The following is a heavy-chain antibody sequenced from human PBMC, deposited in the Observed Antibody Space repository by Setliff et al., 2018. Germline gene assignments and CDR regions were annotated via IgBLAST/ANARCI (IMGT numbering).Heavy chain of an antibody. Sequence: SVKVFCKASGGTFDSYSFTWLRQAPGQGLEWVGGFTPILLTPNYAQKFQGRITITADKSTSTAYMELSGLRFDDTAVYFCARPRSPKISIFGVTPFDYWGQGTLVTVSS. CDR1: GGTFDSYS. J-gene: IGHJ4*02. CDR3: ARPRSPKISIFGVTPFDY. D-gene: IGHD3-3*01. CDR2: FTPILLTP. V-gene: IGHV1-69*06.